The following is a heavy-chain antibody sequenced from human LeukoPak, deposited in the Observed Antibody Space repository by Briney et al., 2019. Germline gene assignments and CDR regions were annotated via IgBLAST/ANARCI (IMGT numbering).Heavy chain of an antibody. CDR1: GFTFSRYS. Sequence: GGSLRLSCAASGFTFSRYSMNWVRQAPGKGLEWVSCISGSGGSTYYADSVKGRFTISRDNSKNTLYLQMNSLRAEDTAVYYCAKSLLRGYSYGNRGPSDYWGQGTLVTVSS. J-gene: IGHJ4*02. D-gene: IGHD5-18*01. CDR2: ISGSGGST. CDR3: AKSLLRGYSYGNRGPSDY. V-gene: IGHV3-23*01.